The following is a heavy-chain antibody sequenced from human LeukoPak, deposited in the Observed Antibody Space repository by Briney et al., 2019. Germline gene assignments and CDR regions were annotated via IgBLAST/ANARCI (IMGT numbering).Heavy chain of an antibody. CDR2: ISGSGGST. J-gene: IGHJ4*02. CDR3: AKTYRDDNRIDY. Sequence: GGSLRLSCAASGFTFSSYAMRWVRQAPGKGLEWVSAISGSGGSTYYADSVKGRFTISRDNSKNTLYLQMNSLGAEDTAVYYCAKTYRDDNRIDYWGQGTLVTVSS. CDR1: GFTFSSYA. D-gene: IGHD1-1*01. V-gene: IGHV3-23*01.